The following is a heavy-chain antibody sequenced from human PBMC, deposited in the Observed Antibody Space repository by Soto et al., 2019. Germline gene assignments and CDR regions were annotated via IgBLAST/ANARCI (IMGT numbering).Heavy chain of an antibody. J-gene: IGHJ6*03. CDR1: GGSISSYY. Sequence: SETLSLTCTVSGGSISSYYWSWIRQPPGKGLEWIGYIYYSGSTNYNPSLKSRVTISVDTSKNQFSLKLSSVTAADTAVYYCARGVVGYCSSTSCYGGYYYYYYYMDVWGKGTTVPVSS. V-gene: IGHV4-59*01. D-gene: IGHD2-2*01. CDR3: ARGVVGYCSSTSCYGGYYYYYYYMDV. CDR2: IYYSGST.